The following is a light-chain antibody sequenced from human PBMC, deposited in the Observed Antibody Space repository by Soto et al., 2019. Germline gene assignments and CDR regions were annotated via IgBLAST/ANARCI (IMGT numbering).Light chain of an antibody. CDR2: GAS. J-gene: IGKJ1*01. CDR3: QQYDKWPTWT. Sequence: EIIMTQSPAILSVSAGARATLSCRASQSVSINLAWYQQKPDQVPRLLIYGASSRATGIPARFSGSGSGTDFTLTISSLQSEDFAVYYCQQYDKWPTWTFGQGTKVDI. V-gene: IGKV3-15*01. CDR1: QSVSIN.